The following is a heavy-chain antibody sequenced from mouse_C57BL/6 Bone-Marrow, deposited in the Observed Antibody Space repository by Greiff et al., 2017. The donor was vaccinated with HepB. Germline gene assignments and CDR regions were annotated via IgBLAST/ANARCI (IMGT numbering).Heavy chain of an antibody. Sequence: QVQLKQSGPGLVQPSQSLSITCTVSGFSLTSYGVHWVRQSPGKGLEWLGVIWSGGSTDYNAAFISRLSISKDNSTSQVFFKMNSLQADDTAIYYCARNGYYGSLYYFDYWGQGTTLTVSS. CDR3: ARNGYYGSLYYFDY. CDR1: GFSLTSYG. V-gene: IGHV2-2*01. CDR2: IWSGGST. D-gene: IGHD1-1*01. J-gene: IGHJ2*01.